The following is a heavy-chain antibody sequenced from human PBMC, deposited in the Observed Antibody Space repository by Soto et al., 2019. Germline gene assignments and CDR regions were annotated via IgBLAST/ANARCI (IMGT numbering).Heavy chain of an antibody. CDR3: ARDPDYDFWGHFDY. D-gene: IGHD3-3*01. V-gene: IGHV3-30-3*01. CDR2: ISYDGSNK. CDR1: GFTFSSYA. Sequence: QVQLVESGGGVVQPGRSLRLSCAASGFTFSSYAMHWVRQAPGKGLEWVAVISYDGSNKYYADSVKGRFTIYRDNSKNTLYLQMNSLRAEDTAVYYCARDPDYDFWGHFDYWGQGTLVTVSS. J-gene: IGHJ4*02.